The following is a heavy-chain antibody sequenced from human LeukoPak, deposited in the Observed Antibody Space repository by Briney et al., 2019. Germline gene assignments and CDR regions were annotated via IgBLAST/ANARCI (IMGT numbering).Heavy chain of an antibody. J-gene: IGHJ6*02. CDR1: GGSISSYY. CDR3: ARVSAAGMEFHYGMDV. D-gene: IGHD6-13*01. Sequence: SETLSLTCTVSGGSISSYYWNWIRQPAGKGLEWIGRIYTSGSTNYNPSLKSRVTMSVDTSKNQFSLSMRSVTAADTAVYYCARVSAAGMEFHYGMDVWGQGTTVFVSS. V-gene: IGHV4-4*07. CDR2: IYTSGST.